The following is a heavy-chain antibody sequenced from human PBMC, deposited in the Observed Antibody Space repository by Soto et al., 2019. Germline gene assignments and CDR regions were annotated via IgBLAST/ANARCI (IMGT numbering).Heavy chain of an antibody. V-gene: IGHV1-24*01. CDR3: TTYHGDYNFDH. J-gene: IGHJ5*02. CDR1: GYTLNEVA. Sequence: QVQLVQSGAEVKKPGASVQVSCKVSGYTLNEVAMHWVRQAPGKGLEWLGGFDPDEAETIYAQHFQGRVTMTEDTSTDTVYMELSSLRSEDTALYFCTTYHGDYNFDHWVQGTLVTVSS. CDR2: FDPDEAET. D-gene: IGHD4-17*01.